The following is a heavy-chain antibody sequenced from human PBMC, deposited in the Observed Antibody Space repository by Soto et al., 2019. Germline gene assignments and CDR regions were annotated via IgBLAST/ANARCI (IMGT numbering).Heavy chain of an antibody. CDR1: GYTFTSYA. CDR3: ARGRTYDSSGYYYLDY. Sequence: ASVKVSCKASGYTFTSYAMHWVRQAPGQRLEWMGWINAGNGNTKYSQKFQGRVTITRDTSASTAYMELSSLRSEDTAVYYCARGRTYDSSGYYYLDYWGQGTLVTVSS. V-gene: IGHV1-3*01. CDR2: INAGNGNT. J-gene: IGHJ4*02. D-gene: IGHD3-22*01.